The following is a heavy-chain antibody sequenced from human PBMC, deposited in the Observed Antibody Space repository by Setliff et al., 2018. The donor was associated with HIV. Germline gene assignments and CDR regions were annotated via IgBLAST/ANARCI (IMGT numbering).Heavy chain of an antibody. D-gene: IGHD3-3*01. V-gene: IGHV4-34*01. CDR3: ARGFTIFSVGFSADPTGNWFDP. Sequence: SETLSLTCAVYGGSFSGFYWSWIRQAPGKGLEWIGEINHSGKTNYNPSLKSRITLSVDTSENQFALKLASVTAADTAVYYCARGFTIFSVGFSADPTGNWFDPWGQGTLVTVSS. CDR1: GGSFSGFY. CDR2: INHSGKT. J-gene: IGHJ5*02.